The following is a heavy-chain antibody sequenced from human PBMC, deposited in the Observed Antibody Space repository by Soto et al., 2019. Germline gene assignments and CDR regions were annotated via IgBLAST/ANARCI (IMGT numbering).Heavy chain of an antibody. CDR1: GGSIRDYY. CDR3: ARLGGYYQSFDN. D-gene: IGHD3-22*01. J-gene: IGHJ4*02. V-gene: IGHV4-59*08. CDR2: IYYTGTT. Sequence: QVQLQESGPGLVKPSETLSLTCTVSGGSIRDYYWSWIRQPPGKGLEWIGDIYYTGTTTYNPYLKSRLSISEDTSKNQFSMKLRSVTSADTAVYSCARLGGYYQSFDNWGQGNLVTVSS.